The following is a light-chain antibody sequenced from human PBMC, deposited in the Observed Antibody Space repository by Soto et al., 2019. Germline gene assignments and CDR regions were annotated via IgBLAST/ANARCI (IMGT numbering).Light chain of an antibody. V-gene: IGKV3-11*01. CDR1: EDVGNS. CDR2: DVS. Sequence: DIVLTQSPAILSLSPGERATLSCRASEDVGNSLAWYQQRPGQSPRLLIYDVSNRATGIPSRFSGSGSGADFTLTISSLEPDDFVVYYCQQRYNWPRTFGQGTKV. J-gene: IGKJ1*01. CDR3: QQRYNWPRT.